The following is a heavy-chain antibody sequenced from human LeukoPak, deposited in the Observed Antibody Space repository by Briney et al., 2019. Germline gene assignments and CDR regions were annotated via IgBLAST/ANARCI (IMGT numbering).Heavy chain of an antibody. Sequence: SETLSLTCAVYGGSFSGYYWSWIRQPPGKGLEWIGEINHSGSTNYNPSLKSRVTISVDTSKNQFSLKLSSVTAADTAVYYCARAGGFFSPFGYWGQGTLVTVSS. CDR3: ARAGGFFSPFGY. V-gene: IGHV4-34*01. J-gene: IGHJ4*02. CDR2: INHSGST. CDR1: GGSFSGYY. D-gene: IGHD3-3*01.